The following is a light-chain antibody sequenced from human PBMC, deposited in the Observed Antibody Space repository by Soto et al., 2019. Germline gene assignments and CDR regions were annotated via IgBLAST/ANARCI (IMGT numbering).Light chain of an antibody. CDR1: QNVYEY. CDR3: QPSSKWLI. Sequence: EVELTQPPATLSLSPGERANLSCRASQNVYEYFAWNQQKPGQAPRLLIYDASNRATGIPDRISGSGSGTDFTLTISRLEPEDVAGYNCQPSSKWLIFGRGTKVEIK. V-gene: IGKV3-11*01. CDR2: DAS. J-gene: IGKJ4*01.